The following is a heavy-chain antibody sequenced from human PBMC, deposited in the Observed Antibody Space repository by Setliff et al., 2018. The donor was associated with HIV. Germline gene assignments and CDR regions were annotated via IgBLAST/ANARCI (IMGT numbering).Heavy chain of an antibody. CDR2: INTGDGDT. CDR1: GYTFTNYA. CDR3: ARVYCSGGACYSLNS. V-gene: IGHV1-3*04. D-gene: IGHD2-15*01. Sequence: GASVKVSCKASGYTFTNYAIHWVRQAPGQRLEWMGWINTGDGDTRYSQKFQGRVTITRDTSASTAYMELSSLTSEDTAVYYCARVYCSGGACYSLNSWGQGALVTVSS. J-gene: IGHJ4*02.